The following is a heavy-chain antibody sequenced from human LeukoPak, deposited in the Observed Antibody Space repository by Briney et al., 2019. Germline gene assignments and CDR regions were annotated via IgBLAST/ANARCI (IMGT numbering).Heavy chain of an antibody. V-gene: IGHV3-23*01. CDR1: GFTFSSYD. CDR2: ISGSGGST. Sequence: GGSLRLSCAASGFTFSSYDMHWVRQAPGKGLVWVSAISGSGGSTYYADSVKGRFTISRDNSKNTLYLQMNSLRAEDTAVYYCAKMRSTYYYDSSGYYYWYFDLWGRGTLVTVSS. CDR3: AKMRSTYYYDSSGYYYWYFDL. J-gene: IGHJ2*01. D-gene: IGHD3-22*01.